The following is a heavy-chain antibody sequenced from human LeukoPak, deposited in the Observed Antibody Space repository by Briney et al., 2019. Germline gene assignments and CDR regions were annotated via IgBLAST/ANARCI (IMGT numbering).Heavy chain of an antibody. Sequence: GGSLRLSCAASGFTFSTHGMHWVRQAPGKGLEWVAVISYDGSNKYYADSVKGRFTISRDNSKNTLYLQMNSLRAEDTAVYYCARVGGAAVNYFDYWGQGTLVTVSS. CDR2: ISYDGSNK. J-gene: IGHJ4*02. D-gene: IGHD6-13*01. CDR3: ARVGGAAVNYFDY. V-gene: IGHV3-30*19. CDR1: GFTFSTHG.